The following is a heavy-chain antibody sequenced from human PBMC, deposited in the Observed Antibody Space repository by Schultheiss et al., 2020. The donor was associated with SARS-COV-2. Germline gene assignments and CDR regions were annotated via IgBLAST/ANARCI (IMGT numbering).Heavy chain of an antibody. CDR2: IYSCGST. J-gene: IGHJ3*02. CDR1: GFTVSSNY. D-gene: IGHD2-2*01. CDR3: ARDYAPYCSSTSCWEDDAFDI. V-gene: IGHV3-66*03. Sequence: GGSLRLSCAASGFTVSSNYMSWVRQAPGKGLEWVSVIYSCGSTYYADSVKGRFTISRDNAKNSLYLQMNSLRAEDTAVYYCARDYAPYCSSTSCWEDDAFDIWGQGTMGTVSS.